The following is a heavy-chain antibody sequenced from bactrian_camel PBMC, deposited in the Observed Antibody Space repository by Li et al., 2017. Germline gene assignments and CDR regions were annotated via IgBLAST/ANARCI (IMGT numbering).Heavy chain of an antibody. CDR1: GYTHSSYY. D-gene: IGHD1*01. CDR2: IEIDLTP. CDR3: AALKSAGPQFRGPGLDPRLYTL. Sequence: QLVESGGGSVQAGGSLRLSCTASGYTHSSYYMGWFRPVPGKAREAVAIIEIDLTPTYSDSVKGRFTISKDNAKSTLYLQMNSLKPEDTAEYYCAALKSAGPQFRGPGLDPRLYTLWGQGTQVTVS. V-gene: IGHV3-2*01. J-gene: IGHJ4*01.